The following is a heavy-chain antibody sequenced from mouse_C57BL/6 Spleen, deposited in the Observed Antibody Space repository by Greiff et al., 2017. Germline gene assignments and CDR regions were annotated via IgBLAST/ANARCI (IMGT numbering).Heavy chain of an antibody. Sequence: VKLVESGGDLVKPGGSLKLSCAASGFTFSSYGMSWVRQTPDKRLEWVATISSGGSYTYYSDRVKGRFTISRDNAKNTLYLQMSSLKSEDTAMYYCARQYYGSTYWYFDVCGTGTTVTVSS. D-gene: IGHD1-1*01. CDR3: ARQYYGSTYWYFDV. V-gene: IGHV5-6*01. CDR2: ISSGGSYT. CDR1: GFTFSSYG. J-gene: IGHJ1*03.